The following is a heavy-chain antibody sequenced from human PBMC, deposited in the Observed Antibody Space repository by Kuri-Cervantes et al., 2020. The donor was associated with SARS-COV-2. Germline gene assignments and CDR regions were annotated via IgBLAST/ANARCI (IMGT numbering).Heavy chain of an antibody. CDR1: GGSISSGSYY. CDR3: ARQLVGLGYSSSWLIDRSVLDNFDY. V-gene: IGHV4-61*09. J-gene: IGHJ4*02. D-gene: IGHD6-13*01. CDR2: IYTSGST. Sequence: LRLSCTVSGGSISSGSYYWSWIRQPAGKGLEWIGYIYTSGSTNYNPSLKSRVTISVDTSKNQFSLKLSSVTAADTAVYYCARQLVGLGYSSSWLIDRSVLDNFDYWGQGTLVTVSS.